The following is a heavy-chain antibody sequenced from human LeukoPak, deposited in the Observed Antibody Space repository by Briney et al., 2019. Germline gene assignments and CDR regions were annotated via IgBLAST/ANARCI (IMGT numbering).Heavy chain of an antibody. V-gene: IGHV3-53*01. CDR2: IYSGGST. J-gene: IGHJ3*02. CDR3: ARKGIAAAGTGAFDI. Sequence: GRSLRLSCAASGFIFSSYAMHWVRQAPGKGLEWVSVIYSGGSTYYADSVKGRFTISRDNSKNTLYLQMNSLRAEDTAVYYCARKGIAAAGTGAFDIWGQGTMVTVSS. CDR1: GFIFSSYA. D-gene: IGHD6-13*01.